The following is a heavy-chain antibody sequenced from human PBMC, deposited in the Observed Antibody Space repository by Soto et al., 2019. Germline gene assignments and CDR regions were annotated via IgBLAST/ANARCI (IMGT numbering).Heavy chain of an antibody. V-gene: IGHV1-69*13. D-gene: IGHD6-19*01. CDR1: GGTFSSYA. Sequence: GASVKVSCKASGGTFSSYAISWGGQALGQGLEWMGGIIPIFGTANYAQKFQGRVTITADESTSTAYMELSSLRSEDTAVYYCARDEDSSGWYGFDYWGQGTLVTVS. CDR2: IIPIFGTA. CDR3: ARDEDSSGWYGFDY. J-gene: IGHJ4*02.